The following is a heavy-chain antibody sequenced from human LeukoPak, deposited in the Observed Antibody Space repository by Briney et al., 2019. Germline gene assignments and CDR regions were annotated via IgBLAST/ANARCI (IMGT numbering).Heavy chain of an antibody. CDR3: AKDFGDFRTDY. CDR2: SDYTGSK. J-gene: IGHJ4*02. CDR1: GGSLSRSGYY. Sequence: SETLSLTCTVSGGSLSRSGYYWAWIRQPPGKGLEWIASSDYTGSKTYNPSLKSRVTVSVDTSKNQFFLKLTSVTAADTAVYYCAKDFGDFRTDYWGQGTLVTVSS. D-gene: IGHD4-17*01. V-gene: IGHV4-39*01.